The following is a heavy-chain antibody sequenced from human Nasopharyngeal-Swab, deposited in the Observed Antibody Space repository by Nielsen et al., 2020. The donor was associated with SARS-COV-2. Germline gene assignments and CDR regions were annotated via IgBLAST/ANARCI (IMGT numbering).Heavy chain of an antibody. D-gene: IGHD3-3*01. CDR1: GGSISSSSYY. V-gene: IGHV4-39*01. CDR2: IYYSGST. J-gene: IGHJ5*02. Sequence: SETLSLTCTVSGGSISSSSYYWGWIRQPPGKGLEWIGSIYYSGSTYYNPSLKSRVAISVDTSKNQFSLKLSSVTAADTSVSFFSPPPFARITIFGVVTHRGWFDPWGQGTLVTVSS. CDR3: SPPPFARITIFGVVTHRGWFDP.